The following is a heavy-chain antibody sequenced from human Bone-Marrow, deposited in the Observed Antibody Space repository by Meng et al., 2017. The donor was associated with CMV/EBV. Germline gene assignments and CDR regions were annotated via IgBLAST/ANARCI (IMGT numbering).Heavy chain of an antibody. CDR1: GFPVSKNH. CDR2: IYPDGTT. D-gene: IGHD3-10*01. Sequence: EASGFPVSKNHTSWVRQAPGKGLDWVSVIYPDGTTYYADSVKGRFTISRDNSKNTLYLQMNSLRAEDTAVYYCASGSSSYYARFDSWGQGTLVTVSS. CDR3: ASGSSSYYARFDS. J-gene: IGHJ4*02. V-gene: IGHV3-53*01.